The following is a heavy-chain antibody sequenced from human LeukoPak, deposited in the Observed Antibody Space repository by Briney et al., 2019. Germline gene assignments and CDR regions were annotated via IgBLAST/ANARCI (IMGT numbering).Heavy chain of an antibody. CDR1: GGSISSGGYY. J-gene: IGHJ4*02. Sequence: NASQTLSLTCTVSGGSISSGGYYWSWIRQHPGKGLEWIGYIYYSGSTYYNPSLKSRVTISVDTSKNQFSLKLSSVTAADTAVYYCARLGIEYSSLSEGIYYFDYWGQGTLVTVSS. CDR3: ARLGIEYSSLSEGIYYFDY. D-gene: IGHD6-6*01. CDR2: IYYSGST. V-gene: IGHV4-31*03.